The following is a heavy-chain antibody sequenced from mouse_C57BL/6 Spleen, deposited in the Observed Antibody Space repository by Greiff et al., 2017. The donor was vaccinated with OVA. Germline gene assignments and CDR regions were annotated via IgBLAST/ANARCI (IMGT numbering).Heavy chain of an antibody. CDR1: GYTFTDYY. V-gene: IGHV1-26*01. J-gene: IGHJ2*01. Sequence: VQLQQSGPELVKPGASVKISCKASGYTFTDYYMNWVKQSHGKSLEWIGDINPNNGGTSYNQKFKGKATLTVDKSSSTAYMELRSLTSEDSAVYYCARMDFDGYYFDYWGQGTTLTVSS. CDR3: ARMDFDGYYFDY. D-gene: IGHD2-3*01. CDR2: INPNNGGT.